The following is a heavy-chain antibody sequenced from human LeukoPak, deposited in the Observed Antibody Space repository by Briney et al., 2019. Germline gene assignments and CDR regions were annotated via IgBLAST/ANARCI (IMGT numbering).Heavy chain of an antibody. Sequence: SETLSLTCTVSGGSISSSSYYWGWIRQPPGQGLEWIGSIYYSGSTYYNPSLKSRVTISVDTSKNQFSLKLSSVTAADTAVYYCARQTQIWFGEWGFDPWGQGTLVTVSS. CDR2: IYYSGST. D-gene: IGHD3-10*01. V-gene: IGHV4-39*01. CDR3: ARQTQIWFGEWGFDP. CDR1: GGSISSSSYY. J-gene: IGHJ5*02.